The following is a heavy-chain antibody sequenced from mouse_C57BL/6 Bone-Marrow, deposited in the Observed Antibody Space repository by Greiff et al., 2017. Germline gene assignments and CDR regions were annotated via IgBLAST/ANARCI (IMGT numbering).Heavy chain of an antibody. CDR3: ARSGAMDY. J-gene: IGHJ4*01. V-gene: IGHV1-36*01. D-gene: IGHD3-1*01. CDR2: VYPYNGGT. Sequence: VQLQQSGPVLVKPGPSVKISCKASGFTFTDYYMHWVKPSHGTSLAWIGLVYPYNGGTRYNQQFTGKATLTVATSSSTAYMELNSLTSEDSAVYYGARSGAMDYWGQGTSVTVSS. CDR1: GFTFTDYY.